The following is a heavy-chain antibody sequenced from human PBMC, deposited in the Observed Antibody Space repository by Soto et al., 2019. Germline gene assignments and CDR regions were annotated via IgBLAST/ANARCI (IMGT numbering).Heavy chain of an antibody. CDR1: GFSLSTIGVG. J-gene: IGHJ6*02. V-gene: IGHV2-5*02. D-gene: IGHD2-21*02. CDR3: VQSRCGGDCLQSYSSHSYYGLDV. CDR2: IYWDDDK. Sequence: QITLKESGPTLVKPTQTLTLTCTFSGFSLSTIGVGVGWIRQPPGKALEWLALIYWDDDKRYSPSLKSRLTVTKDTSKHQVVLTMTNMDPVDTATYYCVQSRCGGDCLQSYSSHSYYGLDVWGQGPRSPSP.